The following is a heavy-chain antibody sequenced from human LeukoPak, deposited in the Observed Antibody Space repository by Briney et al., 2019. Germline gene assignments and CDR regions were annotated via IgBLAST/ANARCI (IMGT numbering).Heavy chain of an antibody. V-gene: IGHV3-23*01. D-gene: IGHD4-23*01. J-gene: IGHJ4*02. Sequence: TGGSLRLSCAASGFPFSTYAMSWVRQAPGKGLEWVSSIRGSDGSTYHADSVKGRFAISRDNSKNTLYLQMNSLRAEDTAVYYCAKDVHGDYGGLDYWGQGTLVTVSS. CDR3: AKDVHGDYGGLDY. CDR2: IRGSDGST. CDR1: GFPFSTYA.